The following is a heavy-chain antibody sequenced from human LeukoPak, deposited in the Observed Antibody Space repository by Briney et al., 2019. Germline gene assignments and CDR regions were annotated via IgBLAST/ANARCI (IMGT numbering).Heavy chain of an antibody. V-gene: IGHV3-23*01. J-gene: IGHJ4*02. CDR1: GFSLSNYV. Sequence: GGSLRLSCAASGFSLSNYVMNWVHQAPGKGLEWVSGISGGGDGTYYADSVKGRFTISRDNSKNTLHLQINSLRAEDTAIYYCAKEFWYSSSSAFEHWGQGVLVTVSS. CDR3: AKEFWYSSSSAFEH. CDR2: ISGGGDGT. D-gene: IGHD6-6*01.